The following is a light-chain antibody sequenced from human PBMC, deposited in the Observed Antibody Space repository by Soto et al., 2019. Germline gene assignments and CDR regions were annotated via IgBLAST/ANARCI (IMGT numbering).Light chain of an antibody. Sequence: IRMTQSPSSFSASTGARVTITCRASQGISSYLAWYQQKPGKAPKLLIYAASTLQSGVPSRFSGSGSGTDFNLTISCLQSEDFATYYCQQYYSYPWTFGQGTKVDIK. J-gene: IGKJ1*01. CDR2: AAS. CDR1: QGISSY. CDR3: QQYYSYPWT. V-gene: IGKV1-8*01.